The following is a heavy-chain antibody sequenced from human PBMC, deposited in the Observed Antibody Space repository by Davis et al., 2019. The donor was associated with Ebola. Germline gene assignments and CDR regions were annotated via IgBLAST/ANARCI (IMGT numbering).Heavy chain of an antibody. Sequence: AASVKVSCKASGYTFTSYGISWGRQAPGQGLEWMGWISAYNGNTNYAQKLQGRVTMTTDTSTSTAYMELRSLRSDDTAVYYCASYNWAVAGASYWYFDLWGRGTLVTVSS. CDR2: ISAYNGNT. CDR1: GYTFTSYG. CDR3: ASYNWAVAGASYWYFDL. D-gene: IGHD6-19*01. V-gene: IGHV1-18*01. J-gene: IGHJ2*01.